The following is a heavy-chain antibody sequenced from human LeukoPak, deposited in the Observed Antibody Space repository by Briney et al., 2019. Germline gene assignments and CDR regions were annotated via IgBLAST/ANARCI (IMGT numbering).Heavy chain of an antibody. CDR2: IYTSGST. J-gene: IGHJ3*02. V-gene: IGHV4-4*07. CDR1: GGSISSYY. CDR3: ARVPIVVITSTRAFDI. Sequence: SETLSLTCTVSGGSISSYYWSWIRQPAGKGLEWIGRIYTSGSTNYNPSLKSRVTTSVDTSKNQFSLKLSSVTAADTAVYYCARVPIVVITSTRAFDIWGQGTMVTVSS. D-gene: IGHD3-22*01.